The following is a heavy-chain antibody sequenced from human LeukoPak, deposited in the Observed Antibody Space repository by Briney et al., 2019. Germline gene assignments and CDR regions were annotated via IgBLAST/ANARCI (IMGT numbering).Heavy chain of an antibody. CDR3: ATKASANYFDY. CDR1: GITFSSYG. D-gene: IGHD6-25*01. CDR2: IRYDGSNK. V-gene: IGHV3-30*02. Sequence: GGSPRLSCAASGITFSSYGIHWVRQAPGKGLEWVALIRYDGSNKYYADSVKGRFTISRDNSKNTLYLQMNSLRAEDTAVYYCATKASANYFDYWGQGTLVTVSS. J-gene: IGHJ4*02.